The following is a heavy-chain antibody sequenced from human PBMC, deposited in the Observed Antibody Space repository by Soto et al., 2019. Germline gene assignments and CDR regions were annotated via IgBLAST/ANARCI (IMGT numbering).Heavy chain of an antibody. J-gene: IGHJ4*02. CDR2: IYYSGST. Sequence: QLQLQESGPGLVKPSETLSLTCTVSGGSISSSSYYWVWIRQPPGKGLEWIVSIYYSGSTYYNPSLTSRVTISVDTSKNTFSLKLSSVTAADTAVYYCARRRIMITFGGVIERAFDYWGQGTLVTVSS. CDR3: ARRRIMITFGGVIERAFDY. CDR1: GGSISSSSYY. D-gene: IGHD3-16*01. V-gene: IGHV4-39*01.